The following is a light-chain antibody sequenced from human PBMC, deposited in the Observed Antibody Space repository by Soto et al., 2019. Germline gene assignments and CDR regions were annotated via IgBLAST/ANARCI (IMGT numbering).Light chain of an antibody. V-gene: IGLV7-43*01. J-gene: IGLJ3*02. CDR2: STT. CDR1: TGPVTSDYY. CDR3: CSHGGSPPWV. Sequence: QAVVTQEPSLTVSPGGTVTLTCASSTGPVTSDYYPNWFQQKPGQAPRALIYSTTKKHSWTPARFSGSLLGGKAALTLSGVQPEDEADYYCCSHGGSPPWVFGGGTKLTVL.